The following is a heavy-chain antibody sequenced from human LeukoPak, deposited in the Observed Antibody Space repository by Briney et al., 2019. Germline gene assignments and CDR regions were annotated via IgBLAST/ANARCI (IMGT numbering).Heavy chain of an antibody. Sequence: SETLSLTCTVSGGSISSYYWSWIRQPPGKGLEWIGYIYYSGSTNYNPSLKSRVTISVDTSKNQFSLKLSSVTAADTAVYYCARGPYCGSDRWFQSWGQGTLVTVSS. CDR1: GGSISSYY. CDR3: ARGPYCGSDRWFQS. D-gene: IGHD2-21*02. CDR2: IYYSGST. V-gene: IGHV4-59*01. J-gene: IGHJ5*01.